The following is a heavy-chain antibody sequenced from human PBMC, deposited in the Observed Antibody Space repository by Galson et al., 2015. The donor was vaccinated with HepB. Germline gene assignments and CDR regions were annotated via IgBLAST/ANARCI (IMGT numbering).Heavy chain of an antibody. Sequence: SLRLSCAASGFAFSSYKMHWVRQAPGKGLEWVAVISYDGNNKYYADSVKGRFTISRDNSKDTLYLQMNNLRAEDTAVYYCARALAGAIYRSGWYDAFDIWGQVTMVTVSS. J-gene: IGHJ3*02. CDR1: GFAFSSYK. CDR3: ARALAGAIYRSGWYDAFDI. CDR2: ISYDGNNK. V-gene: IGHV3-30*04. D-gene: IGHD6-19*01.